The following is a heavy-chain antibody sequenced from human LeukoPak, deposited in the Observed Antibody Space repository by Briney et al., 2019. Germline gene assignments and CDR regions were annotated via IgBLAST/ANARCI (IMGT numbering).Heavy chain of an antibody. J-gene: IGHJ6*02. Sequence: GGSLRLSCAASGLTFSSYWMSWVRQAPGKGLEWVANIKQDGSEKYYVDSVKGRFTISRDNAKNSLYLQMNSLRAEDTAVYYCARDSSSYGMDVWGQGTTVTVSS. V-gene: IGHV3-7*01. CDR3: ARDSSSYGMDV. CDR2: IKQDGSEK. D-gene: IGHD6-6*01. CDR1: GLTFSSYW.